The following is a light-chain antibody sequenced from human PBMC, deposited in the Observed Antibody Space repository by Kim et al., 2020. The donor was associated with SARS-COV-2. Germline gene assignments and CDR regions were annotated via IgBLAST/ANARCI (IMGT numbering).Light chain of an antibody. Sequence: ELTQPPSASGTPGQRVTISCSGSSSNIGSNTVNWYQQLPGTAPKLLIYSNNQRPSGVPDRFSGSKSGTSASLAISGLQSEDEADYYCAAWDGSLNGHVFGTGTKVTVL. V-gene: IGLV1-44*01. CDR2: SNN. CDR3: AAWDGSLNGHV. J-gene: IGLJ1*01. CDR1: SSNIGSNT.